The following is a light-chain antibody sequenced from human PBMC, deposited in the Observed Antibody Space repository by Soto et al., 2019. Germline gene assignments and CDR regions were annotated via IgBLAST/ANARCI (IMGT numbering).Light chain of an antibody. V-gene: IGKV1-5*01. CDR2: DAS. CDR3: QKYTSYSWT. Sequence: DLQVTQSPSTLSSSFGDRVTITCRASETINNWLAWYQQKPGKAPNLLIYDASGLASGVPSRFSGSASGTDLFLTISKLQPDDFANYYCQKYTSYSWTCGQGTKVDIK. CDR1: ETINNW. J-gene: IGKJ1*01.